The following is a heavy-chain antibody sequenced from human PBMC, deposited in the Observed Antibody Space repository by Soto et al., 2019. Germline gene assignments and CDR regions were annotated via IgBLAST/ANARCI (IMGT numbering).Heavy chain of an antibody. CDR2: LSGSGGST. CDR1: GFTFTNYG. V-gene: IGHV3-23*01. CDR3: AKGAGGVDV. Sequence: EVQLLESGGGLVQPGGSLRLSCAASGFTFTNYGMTWVRQAPGKGLEWVSALSGSGGSTYYADSVKGRFTISRDNSKNTLYLQMNSLRAEDTAVYYCAKGAGGVDVWGQGTTVTVSS. J-gene: IGHJ6*02.